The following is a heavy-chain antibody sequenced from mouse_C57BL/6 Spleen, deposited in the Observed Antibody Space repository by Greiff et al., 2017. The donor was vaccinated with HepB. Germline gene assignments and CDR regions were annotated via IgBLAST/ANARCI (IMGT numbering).Heavy chain of an antibody. CDR2: INPNNGGT. CDR1: GYTFTDYN. CDR3: ARDYGSRRGFDY. V-gene: IGHV1-22*01. D-gene: IGHD1-1*01. Sequence: EVQLQQSGPELVKPGASVKMSCKASGYTFTDYNMHWVKQSHGKSLEWIGYINPNNGGTSYNQKFKGKATLTVNKSSSTAYMELRSLTSEDSAVYYCARDYGSRRGFDYWGQGTTLTVSS. J-gene: IGHJ2*01.